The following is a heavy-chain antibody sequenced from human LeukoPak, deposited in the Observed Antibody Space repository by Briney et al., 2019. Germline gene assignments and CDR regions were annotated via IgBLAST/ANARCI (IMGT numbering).Heavy chain of an antibody. CDR2: IRYDGSNE. CDR1: GFTFSSYG. D-gene: IGHD2-15*01. J-gene: IGHJ4*02. Sequence: GGSLRLSCAASGFTFSSYGMHWVRQAPGKGLEWVAFIRYDGSNEYYADSVKGRFTISRDNSKNTLYLQMNSLRAEDTAVYYCAKVSGSYLPNFDYWGQGTLVTVS. V-gene: IGHV3-30*02. CDR3: AKVSGSYLPNFDY.